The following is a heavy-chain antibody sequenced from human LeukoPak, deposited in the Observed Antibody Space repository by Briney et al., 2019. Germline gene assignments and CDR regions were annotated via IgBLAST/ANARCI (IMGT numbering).Heavy chain of an antibody. J-gene: IGHJ3*02. CDR1: GFTFSSYW. Sequence: GGSLRLSCAASGFTFSSYWMHWVRQAPGKGLVWVSRINSDGSSTRYADSVKGRFTISRDNSKNTLYLQMNSLRAEDTAVYYCARDLATVTTSGAFDIWGQGTMVTVSS. D-gene: IGHD4-17*01. CDR2: INSDGSST. V-gene: IGHV3-74*01. CDR3: ARDLATVTTSGAFDI.